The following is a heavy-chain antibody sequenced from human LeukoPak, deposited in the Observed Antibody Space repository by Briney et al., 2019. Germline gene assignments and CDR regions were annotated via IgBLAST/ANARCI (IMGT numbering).Heavy chain of an antibody. Sequence: SETLSLTCAVSGGSISSGAYSWSWIRQPPGKGLEWIGYIYYSGSTYYNPSLKSRVTISVDTSKNQFSLKLSSVTAADTAMYYCARVSGYDWESFYDYWGQGSLVTVSS. D-gene: IGHD5-12*01. V-gene: IGHV4-30-4*07. CDR2: IYYSGST. J-gene: IGHJ4*02. CDR1: GGSISSGAYS. CDR3: ARVSGYDWESFYDY.